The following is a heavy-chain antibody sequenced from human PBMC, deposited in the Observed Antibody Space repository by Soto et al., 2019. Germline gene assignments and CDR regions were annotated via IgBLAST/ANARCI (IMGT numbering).Heavy chain of an antibody. V-gene: IGHV4-31*03. D-gene: IGHD5-12*01. CDR3: ARLTPYSGYEFDDAFDI. J-gene: IGHJ3*02. CDR2: IYYSGST. CDR1: GGSISSGGYY. Sequence: PSETLSLTCTVSGGSISSGGYYWSWIRQHPGKGLEWIGYIYYSGSTYYNPSLKSRVTISVDTSKNQFSLKLSSVTAAGTAVYYCARLTPYSGYEFDDAFDIWGQGTMVTVSS.